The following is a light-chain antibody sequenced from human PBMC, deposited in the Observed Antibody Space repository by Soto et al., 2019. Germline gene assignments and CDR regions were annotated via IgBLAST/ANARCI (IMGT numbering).Light chain of an antibody. J-gene: IGLJ2*01. Sequence: QSALTQPASVSGSPGQSITIPCTGTASDVASHNAVSWYQQYPGKAPKLIIYDVTDRPSGVSYRFSGSKSGIMASLTISGLQAEDEADYYCSSYRSRTTPVVFGGGTKLTVL. V-gene: IGLV2-14*01. CDR3: SSYRSRTTPVV. CDR2: DVT. CDR1: ASDVASHNA.